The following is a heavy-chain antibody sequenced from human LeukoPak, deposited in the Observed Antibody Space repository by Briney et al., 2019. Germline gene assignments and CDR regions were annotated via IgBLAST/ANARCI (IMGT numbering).Heavy chain of an antibody. D-gene: IGHD6-25*01. CDR2: LYTSGST. CDR3: ARDGGYRRGYFDY. J-gene: IGHJ4*02. Sequence: NPSQTLSLTCTVSGVSIGSGSYYWSWIRQPAGKGLEWIGHLYTSGSTYYNPSLNSRITISVDTSKNQFSLRLSSVTAADTAVYYCARDGGYRRGYFDYWGQGTLVTVSP. CDR1: GVSIGSGSYY. V-gene: IGHV4-61*09.